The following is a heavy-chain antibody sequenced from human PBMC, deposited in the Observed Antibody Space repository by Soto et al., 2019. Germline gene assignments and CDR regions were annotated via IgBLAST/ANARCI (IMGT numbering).Heavy chain of an antibody. CDR3: ARRGTLSGRDAFDV. CDR1: GYYSTSYW. D-gene: IGHD5-12*01. V-gene: IGHV5-51*01. Sequence: GESLKISCRGSGYYSTSYWIAWVRQMSGKGLEWLGSVYVSDSETKYSPSFQGQVTISADKSTNTAYLHWSSLKASDTAMYYCARRGTLSGRDAFDVWSEGTMVTVSS. CDR2: VYVSDSET. J-gene: IGHJ3*01.